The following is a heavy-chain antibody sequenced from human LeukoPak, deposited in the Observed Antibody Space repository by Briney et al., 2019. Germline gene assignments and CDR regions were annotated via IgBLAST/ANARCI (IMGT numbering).Heavy chain of an antibody. J-gene: IGHJ4*02. CDR3: ARGWGCDS. CDR2: IKQDGSER. D-gene: IGHD3-16*01. Sequence: GGSLRLSCAASGLTFSTYWMSWVRQAPGKGLEWVANIKQDGSERYYVDSVKGRFTISRDNAKNSLYLQMNSLRAEDTATYYCARGWGCDSWGQGTLVTVSS. V-gene: IGHV3-7*01. CDR1: GLTFSTYW.